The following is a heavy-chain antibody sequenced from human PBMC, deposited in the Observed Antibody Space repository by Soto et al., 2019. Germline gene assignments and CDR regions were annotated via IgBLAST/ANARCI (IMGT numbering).Heavy chain of an antibody. CDR1: GFTVSSDS. CDR3: ARPYSAMGI. J-gene: IGHJ6*02. V-gene: IGHV3-53*01. Sequence: EVQLVESGGDLIQPGGSLRLSCAASGFTVSSDSMTWVRQAPGKGLEWISIIYSDNNTVYAGSMKGRFSISRDTSKNILYLKMNSLRAEDTAEYYCARPYSAMGIWGQGTTVTVSS. CDR2: IYSDNNT.